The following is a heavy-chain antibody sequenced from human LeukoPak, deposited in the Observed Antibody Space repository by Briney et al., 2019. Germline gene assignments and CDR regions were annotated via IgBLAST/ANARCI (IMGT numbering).Heavy chain of an antibody. CDR3: ARDPYSSTWSYGMDV. D-gene: IGHD6-6*01. Sequence: GGSLRLSCTASGFTFSSHSMSWVRQAPGKGLEWVANIKQDGSEKVYVYSVKGRFAISRDNAKNSLFLQMDALRAEDTAVYYCARDPYSSTWSYGMDVWGQGTTVSVSS. CDR1: GFTFSSHS. J-gene: IGHJ6*02. CDR2: IKQDGSEK. V-gene: IGHV3-7*05.